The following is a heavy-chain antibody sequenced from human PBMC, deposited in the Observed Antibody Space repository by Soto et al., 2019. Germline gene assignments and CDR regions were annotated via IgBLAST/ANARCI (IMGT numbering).Heavy chain of an antibody. CDR3: ARYYYVDFYRFDY. J-gene: IGHJ4*02. Sequence: QIPLKESGPTLVKPTQTLTLTCPFSGFSLSTSAVGVGWIRQPPGKALEWLALLYWDDEKRHSPSLKNRLTITTDASQAQVVLTITNMDPVDPAPCYSARYYYVDFYRFDYGGQGTLVTVSS. CDR1: GFSLSTSAVG. V-gene: IGHV2-5*02. CDR2: LYWDDEK. D-gene: IGHD3-10*02.